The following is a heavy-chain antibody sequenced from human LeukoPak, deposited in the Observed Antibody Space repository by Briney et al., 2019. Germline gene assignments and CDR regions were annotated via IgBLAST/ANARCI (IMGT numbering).Heavy chain of an antibody. Sequence: GGSLRLSCAASGFTFSIYAMSWVRQALGKGLEWVSAISATDVRTYYADSVKGRFTISRDNSKRTLYLQMNSLRAEDTALYYCAKDLSGSFDYWGQGSLVTVSS. V-gene: IGHV3-23*01. CDR2: ISATDVRT. CDR1: GFTFSIYA. J-gene: IGHJ4*02. D-gene: IGHD1-26*01. CDR3: AKDLSGSFDY.